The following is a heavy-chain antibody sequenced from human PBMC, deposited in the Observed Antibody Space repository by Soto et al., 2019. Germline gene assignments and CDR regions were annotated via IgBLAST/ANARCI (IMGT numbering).Heavy chain of an antibody. CDR2: MNPNTGNT. CDR1: GYTFSTYD. Sequence: ASVKVSCKASGYTFSTYDIDGVRLAPGQGLEWMGSMNPNTGNTEYAQKFQGRVTMTRDTSESTFYMELSSLRSEDTAIYYCARTMGGIAAAGNDYWGQGTLVTVSS. CDR3: ARTMGGIAAAGNDY. D-gene: IGHD6-13*01. J-gene: IGHJ4*02. V-gene: IGHV1-8*01.